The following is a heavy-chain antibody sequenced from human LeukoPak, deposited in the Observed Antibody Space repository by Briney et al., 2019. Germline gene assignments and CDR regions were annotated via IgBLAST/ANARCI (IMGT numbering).Heavy chain of an antibody. CDR1: GFTFSSYG. CDR2: ISGSGETT. Sequence: GGSLRLSCGASGFTFSSYGMHWVRQAPGKGLEWVSGISGSGETTYYADSVKDRFTISRDNSKNTLYLQMSSLRVKDTAVYYCAKSRRGLRAPYYYYMDIWGKGTTVTVSS. J-gene: IGHJ6*03. CDR3: AKSRRGLRAPYYYYMDI. D-gene: IGHD3-10*01. V-gene: IGHV3-23*01.